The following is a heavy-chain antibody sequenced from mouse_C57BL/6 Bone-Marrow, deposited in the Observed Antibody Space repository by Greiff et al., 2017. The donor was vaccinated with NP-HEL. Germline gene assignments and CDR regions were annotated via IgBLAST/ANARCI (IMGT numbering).Heavy chain of an antibody. CDR2: ISSGSSTI. CDR3: ARPYYDYFFAY. J-gene: IGHJ3*01. V-gene: IGHV5-17*01. D-gene: IGHD2-4*01. CDR1: GFTFSDYG. Sequence: DVKLVESGGGLVKPGGSLKLSCAASGFTFSDYGMHWVRQAPEKGLEWVAYISSGSSTIYYADTVKGRFTISRDNAKNTLFLQMTSLRSEDTAMYYCARPYYDYFFAYWGQGTLVTVSA.